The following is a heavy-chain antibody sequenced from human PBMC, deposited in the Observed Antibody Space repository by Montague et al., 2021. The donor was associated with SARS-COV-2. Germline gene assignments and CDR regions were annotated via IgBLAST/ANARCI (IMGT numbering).Heavy chain of an antibody. J-gene: IGHJ6*02. Sequence: SETLSLTCAVSGDSISSSHWWSWVRQSPGKGLEWIGEIFHSENTNYHPSLKSRVILSLDMSKNQFSLTLSSVTAADTAVYYWASDRGAKTYVLLTGYYINSYYGVDGWGPGTPVTVSS. CDR2: IFHSENT. D-gene: IGHD3-9*01. V-gene: IGHV4-4*02. CDR3: ASDRGAKTYVLLTGYYINSYYGVDG. CDR1: GDSISSSHW.